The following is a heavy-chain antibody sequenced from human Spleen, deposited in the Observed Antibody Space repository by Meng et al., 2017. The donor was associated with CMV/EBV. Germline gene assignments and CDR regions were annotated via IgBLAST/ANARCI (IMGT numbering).Heavy chain of an antibody. V-gene: IGHV1-2*02. CDR2: VNPKSGNT. CDR3: ARAGSDYVDMSGYPEDPLDY. CDR1: FTYFY. D-gene: IGHD3-10*01. Sequence: FTYFYIHWVRQAPGQGLEWMGWVNPKSGNTNYAQRFQGRASLTRDSSTSTVYMELSRLRSADTAVYYCARAGSDYVDMSGYPEDPLDYWGQGTLVTVSS. J-gene: IGHJ4*02.